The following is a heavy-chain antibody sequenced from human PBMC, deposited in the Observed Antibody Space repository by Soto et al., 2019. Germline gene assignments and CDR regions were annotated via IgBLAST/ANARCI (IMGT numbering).Heavy chain of an antibody. CDR2: ISSSGGAI. Sequence: EVQLVESGGDLVQPGGSLRLSCAASGFIFSDYTMTWVRQAPGRGLEFVSHISSSGGAIFYAESVKGRFTVSRDNAKNSLYLQMNSLRDEDTAVYFCARDHGGSTWFVGVYYFFGMHVWGQGTAVTVSS. CDR3: ARDHGGSTWFVGVYYFFGMHV. D-gene: IGHD6-13*01. CDR1: GFIFSDYT. V-gene: IGHV3-48*02. J-gene: IGHJ6*02.